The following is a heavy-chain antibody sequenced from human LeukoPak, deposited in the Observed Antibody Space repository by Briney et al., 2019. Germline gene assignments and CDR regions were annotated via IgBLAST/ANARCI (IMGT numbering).Heavy chain of an antibody. V-gene: IGHV4-30-4*01. D-gene: IGHD3-10*01. CDR2: IYYSGST. Sequence: TSQTLSLTCTVSGGSISSSDYYWSWIRQPPGKGLEWIGYIYYSGSTYYNPSLKSRVTISVDTSKNQFSLKLSSVTAADTAVYYCARETNSGNWFDPWGQGTLVTVSS. CDR3: ARETNSGNWFDP. J-gene: IGHJ5*02. CDR1: GGSISSSDYY.